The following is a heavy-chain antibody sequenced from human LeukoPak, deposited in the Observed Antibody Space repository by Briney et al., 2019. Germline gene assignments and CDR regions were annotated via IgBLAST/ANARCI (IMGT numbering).Heavy chain of an antibody. CDR3: AKDYSKTSYYGSGTYYRPNWFDP. D-gene: IGHD3-10*01. J-gene: IGHJ5*02. CDR2: ISGGGGST. CDR1: EFTFSSYA. Sequence: GGSLRLSCAASEFTFSSYAMTWVRQAPGKGLEWVSTISGGGGSTYYADSVKGRFTISRDNSKNTLYLQMNSLRAEDTAVYYCAKDYSKTSYYGSGTYYRPNWFDPWGQGTLVTVSS. V-gene: IGHV3-23*01.